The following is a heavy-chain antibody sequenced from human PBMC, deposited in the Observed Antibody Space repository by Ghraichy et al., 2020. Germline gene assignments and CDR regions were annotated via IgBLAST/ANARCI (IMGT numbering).Heavy chain of an antibody. CDR3: ARGPWDGTGLTAFDV. J-gene: IGHJ3*01. V-gene: IGHV4-59*08. Sequence: GSLRLSCTVSRGSINSHYWSWVRQPPGSGLEWIGYISDTGMTNYNPSLKSRLTMSLDTSNNQFSLNLGSVTAADTAVYFCARGPWDGTGLTAFDVWGQGTMVTVSS. CDR2: ISDTGMT. CDR1: RGSINSHY. D-gene: IGHD2-8*02.